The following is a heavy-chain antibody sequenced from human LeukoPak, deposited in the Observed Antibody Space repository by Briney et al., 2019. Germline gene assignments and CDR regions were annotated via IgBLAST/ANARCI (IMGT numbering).Heavy chain of an antibody. Sequence: SETLSLTCTVSGGPISSYYWSWIRQPPGKGLEWIGYIYYSGSTNYNPSLKSRVTISVDTSKNQFSLKLSSVTAADTAVYYCAGSLGFPLDYWGQGTLVTVSS. V-gene: IGHV4-59*01. J-gene: IGHJ4*02. D-gene: IGHD2-15*01. CDR2: IYYSGST. CDR3: AGSLGFPLDY. CDR1: GGPISSYY.